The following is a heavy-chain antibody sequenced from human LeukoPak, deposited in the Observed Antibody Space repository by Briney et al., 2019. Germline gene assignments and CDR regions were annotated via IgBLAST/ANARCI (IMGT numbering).Heavy chain of an antibody. CDR1: GYTFTSYY. CDR3: ARGSKRVVTMVRGLFNY. Sequence: ASVKVSCKASGYTFTSYYMHWVRQAPGQGLEWMGIINPSGGSTSYAQKFQGRVTMTRDTSTSTVYMELSSLRSEDTAVSYCARGSKRVVTMVRGLFNYWGQGTLVTVSS. D-gene: IGHD3-10*01. CDR2: INPSGGST. J-gene: IGHJ4*02. V-gene: IGHV1-46*03.